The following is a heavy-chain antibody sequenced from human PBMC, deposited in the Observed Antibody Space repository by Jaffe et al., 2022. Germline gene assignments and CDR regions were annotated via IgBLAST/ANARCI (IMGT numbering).Heavy chain of an antibody. D-gene: IGHD3-9*01. J-gene: IGHJ4*02. V-gene: IGHV3-74*01. CDR2: INSDGSST. Sequence: EVQLVESGGGLVQPGGSLRLSCAASGFTFSSYWMHWVRQAPGKGLVWVSRINSDGSSTSYADSVKGRFTISRDNAKNTLYLQMNSLRAEDTAVYYCARDLNYDILTGYYIPPFYWGQGTLVTVSS. CDR1: GFTFSSYW. CDR3: ARDLNYDILTGYYIPPFY.